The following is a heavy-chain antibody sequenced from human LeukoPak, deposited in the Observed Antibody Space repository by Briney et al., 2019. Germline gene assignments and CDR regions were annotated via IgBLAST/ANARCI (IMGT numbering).Heavy chain of an antibody. CDR1: GGSISSSSYY. CDR3: ARHVENSYGSYYFDY. V-gene: IGHV4-39*01. J-gene: IGHJ4*02. D-gene: IGHD5-18*01. CDR2: IYYSGST. Sequence: PSETLSLTXTVSGGSISSSSYYWGWIRQPPGNGLEWIGSIYYSGSTYYNPSLKSRVTISVDTSKNQFSLKLSSVTAADTAVYYCARHVENSYGSYYFDYWGQGTLVTVSS.